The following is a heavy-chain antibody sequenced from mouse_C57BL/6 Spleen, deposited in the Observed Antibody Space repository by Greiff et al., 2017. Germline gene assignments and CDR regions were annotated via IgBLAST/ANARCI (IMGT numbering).Heavy chain of an antibody. J-gene: IGHJ4*01. CDR2: ISSGGDYI. Sequence: EVQVVESGEGLVKPGGSLKLSCAASGFTFSSYAMSWVRQTPEKRLEWVAYISSGGDYIYYADTVTGRFTISRDNARNTLYLQMSSLKSEDTAMYYCTRGNWDEEDAMDYWGQGTSVTVSS. V-gene: IGHV5-9-1*02. CDR1: GFTFSSYA. CDR3: TRGNWDEEDAMDY. D-gene: IGHD4-1*01.